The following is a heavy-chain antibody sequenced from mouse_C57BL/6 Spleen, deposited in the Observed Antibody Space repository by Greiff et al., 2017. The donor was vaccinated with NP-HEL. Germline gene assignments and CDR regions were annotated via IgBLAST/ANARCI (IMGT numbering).Heavy chain of an antibody. J-gene: IGHJ3*01. CDR2: INPGSGGT. V-gene: IGHV1-54*01. CDR1: GYAFTNYL. Sequence: VKLMESGAELVRPGTSVKVSCKASGYAFTNYLIEWVKQRPGQGLEWIGVINPGSGGTNYNEKFKGKATLTADKSSSTAYMQLSSLTSEDSAVYFCARGSPVGFAYWGQGTLVTVSA. CDR3: ARGSPVGFAY.